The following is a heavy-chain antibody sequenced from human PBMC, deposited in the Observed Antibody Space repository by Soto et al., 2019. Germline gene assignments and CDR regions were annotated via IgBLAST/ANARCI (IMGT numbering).Heavy chain of an antibody. D-gene: IGHD1-1*01. Sequence: QVQLQQSGPGLVKPSETLSLTCTVSSGPDSSHNWGWIRQPPGRGLEWIGYVYYTGGTSYNPSLMSRVTISADTSTNHISLTLSSVTAADTAVYYCVRQGIGNLHGLVDVWGHGTTVSVSS. V-gene: IGHV4-59*08. CDR2: VYYTGGT. CDR3: VRQGIGNLHGLVDV. CDR1: SGPDSSHN. J-gene: IGHJ6*02.